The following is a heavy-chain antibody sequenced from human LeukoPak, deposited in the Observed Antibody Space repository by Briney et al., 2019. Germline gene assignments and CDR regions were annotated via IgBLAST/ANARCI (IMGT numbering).Heavy chain of an antibody. V-gene: IGHV3-23*01. J-gene: IGHJ4*02. CDR2: ISGSGGST. Sequence: GGSLRLSCAASGFTFSSYAMSWVRQAPGKGLEWVSAISGSGGSTYYADSVKGRFTVSRDNSKNTLYLQMNSLRAEDTAVYYCARPKMVYAQYYFDYWGQGTLVTVSS. D-gene: IGHD2-8*01. CDR1: GFTFSSYA. CDR3: ARPKMVYAQYYFDY.